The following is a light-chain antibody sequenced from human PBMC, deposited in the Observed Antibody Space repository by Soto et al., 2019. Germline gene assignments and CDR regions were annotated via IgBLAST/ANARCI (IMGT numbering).Light chain of an antibody. CDR2: AAS. CDR3: QQSYSTACT. CDR1: QSISNF. Sequence: DIQMTQSPSSLSASGGDRVTITCRASQSISNFLNWYQQKPGKDPKLLIYAASSLQSGVPSRFSGSGSGTDFTLTISSLQPEDFATYYCQQSYSTACTFGQGTKVDI. V-gene: IGKV1-39*01. J-gene: IGKJ1*01.